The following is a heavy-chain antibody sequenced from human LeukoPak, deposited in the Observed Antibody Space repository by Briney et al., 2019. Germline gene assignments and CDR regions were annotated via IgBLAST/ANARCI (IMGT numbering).Heavy chain of an antibody. Sequence: GASVKVSCKASGYTFTSYDINWVRQATGQGLEWMGWMNPNSGNTGYAQKFQGRVTMTRNTSISTAYMELSSLRSEDTAVYYCAIYSGIDFLLGTDYWGQGTLVTISS. J-gene: IGHJ4*02. CDR1: GYTFTSYD. D-gene: IGHD1-14*01. CDR2: MNPNSGNT. CDR3: AIYSGIDFLLGTDY. V-gene: IGHV1-8*01.